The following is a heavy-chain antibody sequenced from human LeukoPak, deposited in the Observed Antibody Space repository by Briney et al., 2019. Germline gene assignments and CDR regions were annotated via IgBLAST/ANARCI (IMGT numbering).Heavy chain of an antibody. D-gene: IGHD4-17*01. CDR1: GGSFSGYY. CDR3: VRASCGARVGY. J-gene: IGHJ4*02. CDR2: INHSGSP. V-gene: IGHV4-34*01. Sequence: PSETLSLTCAVYGGSFSGYYWSWIRQPPGKGLEWIGEINHSGSPNYNPSLKSRATIFEYTSKNQFSLKLRSVAAADTAVYYCVRASCGARVGYWGQGTLVTVSS.